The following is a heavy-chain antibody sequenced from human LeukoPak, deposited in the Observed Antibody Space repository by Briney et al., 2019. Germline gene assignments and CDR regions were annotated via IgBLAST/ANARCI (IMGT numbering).Heavy chain of an antibody. CDR3: ASDSSGALFDY. Sequence: GGSLRLSCAPSGFTFNSYSMNWVRQAPGKGLEWVSSISSSSYIYYADSVKGRFTISRDNAKNSLYLQMNSLRAEDTAVYYCASDSSGALFDYWGQGTLVTVSS. D-gene: IGHD3-22*01. CDR1: GFTFNSYS. CDR2: ISSSSYI. V-gene: IGHV3-21*01. J-gene: IGHJ4*02.